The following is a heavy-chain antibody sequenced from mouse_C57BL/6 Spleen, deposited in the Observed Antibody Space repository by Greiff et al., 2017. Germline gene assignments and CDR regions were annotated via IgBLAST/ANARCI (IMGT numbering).Heavy chain of an antibody. D-gene: IGHD1-1*01. CDR1: GYTFTSYW. CDR3: ARENYYGSSYYFDY. J-gene: IGHJ2*01. Sequence: VQLQQPGAELVRPGSSVKLSCKASGYTFTSYWMHWVKQRPIQGLEWIGNIDPSDSETHYNQKFKGKATLTVDKSSSTAYMQLSSLTSEDSAVYYCARENYYGSSYYFDYWGQGTTLTVSS. CDR2: IDPSDSET. V-gene: IGHV1-52*01.